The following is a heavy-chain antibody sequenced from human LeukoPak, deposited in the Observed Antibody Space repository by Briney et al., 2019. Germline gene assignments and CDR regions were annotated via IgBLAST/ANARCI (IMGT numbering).Heavy chain of an antibody. CDR3: ARPKNTVFDY. Sequence: SETLSLTCAVYGGSFSGYYWSWIRQPPGKGLEWIGEINHSGSTNYNPSLKSRVTISVDTSKNQFSLKLSSVTAADTAVYYCARPKNTVFDYGAQEPRVTVP. J-gene: IGHJ4*02. CDR1: GGSFSGYY. CDR2: INHSGST. D-gene: IGHD2-2*02. V-gene: IGHV4-34*01.